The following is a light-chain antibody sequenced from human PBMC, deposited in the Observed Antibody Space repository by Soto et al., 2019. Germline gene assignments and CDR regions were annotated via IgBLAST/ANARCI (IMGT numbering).Light chain of an antibody. CDR1: TNIIGGYNL. CDR3: CSFAGGATFV. J-gene: IGLJ2*01. Sequence: QSALTKPASVSGPPGRSTTISATGTTNIIGGYNLVSWYQHHPGKAPKLMIYEGNKRPSGVSDRFSGSKSGNTASLTISPLQAEDEADYSCCSFAGGATFVFGGGTQLTVL. CDR2: EGN. V-gene: IGLV2-23*03.